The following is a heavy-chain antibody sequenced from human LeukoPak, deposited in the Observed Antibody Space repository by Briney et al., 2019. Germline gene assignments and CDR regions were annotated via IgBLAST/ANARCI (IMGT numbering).Heavy chain of an antibody. J-gene: IGHJ3*02. Sequence: PGGSLRLSCSASGFTFSSYSMHWVRQAPGKGLEYVSAISSNGGRTYSADSVKGRFTISRDNSKNTLYLQMSSLRAEDTAVYYCVKDPPLVAAANDAFDIWGQGTMVTVSS. V-gene: IGHV3-64D*09. D-gene: IGHD2-15*01. CDR2: ISSNGGRT. CDR1: GFTFSSYS. CDR3: VKDPPLVAAANDAFDI.